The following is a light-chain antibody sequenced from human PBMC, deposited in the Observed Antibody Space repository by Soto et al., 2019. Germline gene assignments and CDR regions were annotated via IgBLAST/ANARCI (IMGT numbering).Light chain of an antibody. J-gene: IGKJ1*01. Sequence: DIQITQSPSSLSASVGDRVTITCRTSQTINNYLNWYQQKPGKAPRLLIYAASTLQSGVPSRFTGSGSVTYFTLTISSLQPEDFATYSCQQSYTTPRTFGQGTKVEIK. V-gene: IGKV1-39*01. CDR2: AAS. CDR1: QTINNY. CDR3: QQSYTTPRT.